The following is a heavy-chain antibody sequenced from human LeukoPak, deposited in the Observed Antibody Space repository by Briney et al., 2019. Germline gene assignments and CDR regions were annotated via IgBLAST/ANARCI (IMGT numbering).Heavy chain of an antibody. CDR3: ARVKPYALGAFDI. J-gene: IGHJ3*02. Sequence: SETLSLTCTVSGGSISSSSYYWGWIRQPPGKGLEWIGYIYYSGSTNYNPSLKSRVTISVDTSKNQFSLKLSSVTAADTAVYYCARVKPYALGAFDIWGQGTMVTVSS. D-gene: IGHD2-2*01. CDR1: GGSISSSSYY. V-gene: IGHV4-61*05. CDR2: IYYSGST.